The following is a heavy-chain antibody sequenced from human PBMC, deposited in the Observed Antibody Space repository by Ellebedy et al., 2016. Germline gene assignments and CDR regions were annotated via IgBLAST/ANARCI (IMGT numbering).Heavy chain of an antibody. Sequence: SETLSLXXTVSGGSISGYYWSWIRQPPGKGLEWIGEVNHSGSTNYNPSLKSRGTISVDTSKNQFSLKLSSVTAADTAVYYCARVVSLGMDVWGQGATVTVSS. D-gene: IGHD2/OR15-2a*01. CDR1: GGSISGYY. CDR2: VNHSGST. J-gene: IGHJ6*02. V-gene: IGHV4-34*01. CDR3: ARVVSLGMDV.